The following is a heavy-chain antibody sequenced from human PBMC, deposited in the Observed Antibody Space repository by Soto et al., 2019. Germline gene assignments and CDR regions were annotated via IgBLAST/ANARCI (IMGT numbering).Heavy chain of an antibody. J-gene: IGHJ6*02. D-gene: IGHD5-18*01. CDR3: AGRGYSYLYYYYGMDV. CDR2: ISSSGNS. V-gene: IGHV4-31*03. CDR1: GDSISSGTHY. Sequence: SETLSLTCTVSGDSISSGTHYWNWIRQHPGKGLEWIGYISSSGNSYYSPSLKSRVFISVDTSKNQFSLKLSPVTAADTAVYYCAGRGYSYLYYYYGMDVWGQGTTVTVSS.